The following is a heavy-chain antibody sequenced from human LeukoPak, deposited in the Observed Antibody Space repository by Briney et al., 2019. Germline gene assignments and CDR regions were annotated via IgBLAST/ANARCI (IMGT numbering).Heavy chain of an antibody. CDR3: ARGGYGGSYYGPLDY. D-gene: IGHD1-26*01. J-gene: IGHJ4*02. CDR2: IWYDGSNK. V-gene: IGHV3-33*01. CDR1: GFTFSSYG. Sequence: GGSLRLSCAASGFTFSSYGMHWVRQAPGKGLEWVAVIWYDGSNKYYADSVKGRFTISRDNSKNTLYLQMNSLRAEDTAVYYCARGGYGGSYYGPLDYWGQGTLVTVSS.